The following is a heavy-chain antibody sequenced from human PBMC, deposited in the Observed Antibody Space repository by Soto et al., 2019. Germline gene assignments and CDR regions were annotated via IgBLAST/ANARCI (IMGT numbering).Heavy chain of an antibody. CDR1: DGSVSDYF. CDR3: ARDYRIRGGRYYWFFEL. J-gene: IGHJ2*01. V-gene: IGHV4-34*12. CDR2: IFHSGTT. Sequence: PSETLSLTCGVYDGSVSDYFWSWIRQPPGKGLEWIGEIFHSGTTNYNPSLKSRVTISMDTSKNQFSLKLTSVTAADTAVYYCARDYRIRGGRYYWFFELWGRGTLVTVSS. D-gene: IGHD3-10*01.